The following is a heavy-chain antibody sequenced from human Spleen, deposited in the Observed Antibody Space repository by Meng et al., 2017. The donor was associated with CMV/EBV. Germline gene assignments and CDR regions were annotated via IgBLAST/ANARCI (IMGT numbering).Heavy chain of an antibody. V-gene: IGHV4-4*07. Sequence: QVPVLGSGPGLVKPSETLSLTCSVSGDSMSDYYWSWIRQPAGKGLEWIGRIYTDGSINYNPSLKSRVTMSLDTSKNQFFLNLSSVTAADTAVYYCARGYSSGKTDYWGQGTLVTVSS. J-gene: IGHJ4*02. CDR2: IYTDGSI. D-gene: IGHD6-19*01. CDR1: GDSMSDYY. CDR3: ARGYSSGKTDY.